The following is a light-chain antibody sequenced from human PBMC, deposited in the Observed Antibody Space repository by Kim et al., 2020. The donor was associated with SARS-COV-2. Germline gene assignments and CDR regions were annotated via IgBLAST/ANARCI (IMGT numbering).Light chain of an antibody. Sequence: SSSPGERASLSCRASQSVSRNLIWYQQKPGQAPRPLMYDASNRATGVPARFSGSGSGTDFTLTISSLEPEDFAVYYCQQRTNWRYTFGQGTKLEI. CDR3: QQRTNWRYT. V-gene: IGKV3-11*01. CDR2: DAS. J-gene: IGKJ2*01. CDR1: QSVSRN.